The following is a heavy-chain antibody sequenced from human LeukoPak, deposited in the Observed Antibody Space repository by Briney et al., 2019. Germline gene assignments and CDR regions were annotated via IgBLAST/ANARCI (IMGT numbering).Heavy chain of an antibody. CDR2: ISSSSSYI. V-gene: IGHV3-21*01. CDR3: ARDINGRFDS. Sequence: GGSLRLSCAASGFTFGSYNMNWVRQAPGKGLEWVSSISSSSSYIYYADSVKGRFTISRDNAKNSLYLQMNSLRAEDTAVYYCARDINGRFDSWGQGTLVTVSS. J-gene: IGHJ4*02. D-gene: IGHD1-26*01. CDR1: GFTFGSYN.